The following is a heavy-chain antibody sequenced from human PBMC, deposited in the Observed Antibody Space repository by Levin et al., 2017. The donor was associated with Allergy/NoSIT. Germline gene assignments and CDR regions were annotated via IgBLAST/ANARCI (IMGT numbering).Heavy chain of an antibody. J-gene: IGHJ5*02. Sequence: GESLKISCAASGFTFSNYAMSWVRQAPGKGLEWVSVVSGSGGSTYYADSVKGRFTLSRDNSKNTLYLQMNSLRADDTAVYYCAKQGYCSGTSCLGDWFDPWGQGTLVTVSS. CDR1: GFTFSNYA. D-gene: IGHD2-2*01. CDR3: AKQGYCSGTSCLGDWFDP. V-gene: IGHV3-23*01. CDR2: VSGSGGST.